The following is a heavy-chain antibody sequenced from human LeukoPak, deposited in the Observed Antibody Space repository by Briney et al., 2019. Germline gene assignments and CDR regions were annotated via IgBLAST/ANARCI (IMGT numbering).Heavy chain of an antibody. CDR1: GFTFSSYS. D-gene: IGHD4-17*01. CDR3: ATSSLRRPYYYGMDV. V-gene: IGHV3-21*01. J-gene: IGHJ6*02. Sequence: GGSLRLSCAASGFTFSSYSMNWVRQAPGKGLEWVSSISSSSSYIYYADSVKGRFTISRDNAKNSLYLQMNSLRAEDTAVYYCATSSLRRPYYYGMDVWGQGTTVTVSS. CDR2: ISSSSSYI.